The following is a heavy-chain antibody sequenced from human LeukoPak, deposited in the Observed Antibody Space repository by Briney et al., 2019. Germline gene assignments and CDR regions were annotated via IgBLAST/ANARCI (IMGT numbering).Heavy chain of an antibody. Sequence: GASVKVSCKASGYTFTGYYLHWVRQAPGQGLEWMGSVNPNSGDTNYAQKFQGSVTMTRDTSISTVYMELSRLRSDDTAVYYCARASGSYWWFDSWGQGTLVTVSS. CDR3: ARASGSYWWFDS. J-gene: IGHJ5*01. CDR2: VNPNSGDT. D-gene: IGHD1-26*01. CDR1: GYTFTGYY. V-gene: IGHV1-2*02.